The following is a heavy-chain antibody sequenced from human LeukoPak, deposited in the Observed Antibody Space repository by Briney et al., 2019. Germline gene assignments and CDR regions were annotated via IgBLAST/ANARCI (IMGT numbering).Heavy chain of an antibody. Sequence: SETLSLTCTMSGGSISPYYWSWIRQPPGKGLEWIAYIFHSGTTKYNPALKSRVAISLDTPKSQISLRLHSVTAADTAVYYCARGGYYYLDVWGRGTTVTVSS. J-gene: IGHJ6*03. CDR3: ARGGYYYLDV. CDR2: IFHSGTT. CDR1: GGSISPYY. V-gene: IGHV4-59*01.